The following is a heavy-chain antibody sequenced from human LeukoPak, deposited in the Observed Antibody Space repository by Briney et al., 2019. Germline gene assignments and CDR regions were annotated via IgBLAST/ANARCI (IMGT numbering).Heavy chain of an antibody. Sequence: SETLSLTCAVPGGSISSSNWWSWVRQPPGKGLEWIGEIYHSGSTNYNPSLKSRVTISVDTSKNQFSLKLSPVTAADTAVYYCARVDEGGYYYYGMDVWGQGTTVTVSS. CDR3: ARVDEGGYYYYGMDV. D-gene: IGHD3-16*01. CDR2: IYHSGST. J-gene: IGHJ6*02. V-gene: IGHV4-4*02. CDR1: GGSISSSNW.